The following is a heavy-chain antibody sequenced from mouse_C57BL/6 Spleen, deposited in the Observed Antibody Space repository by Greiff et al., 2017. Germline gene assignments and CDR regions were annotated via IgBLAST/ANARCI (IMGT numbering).Heavy chain of an antibody. J-gene: IGHJ4*01. Sequence: VQLQQPGAELVRPGSSVKLSCKASGYTFTSYWMHWVKQRPIQGLEWIGNIDPSDSETHYNQKFKDKATLTVDKSSSTAYMPLSSLTSEDSAIYYCARVVSNGADYWGQGTSVTVSS. CDR1: GYTFTSYW. CDR3: ARVVSNGADY. CDR2: IDPSDSET. V-gene: IGHV1-52*01. D-gene: IGHD6-2*01.